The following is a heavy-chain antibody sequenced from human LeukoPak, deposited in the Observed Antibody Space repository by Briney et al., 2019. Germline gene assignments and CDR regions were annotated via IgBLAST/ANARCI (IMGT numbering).Heavy chain of an antibody. V-gene: IGHV1-18*01. CDR1: GYTFTSCG. D-gene: IGHD6-19*01. J-gene: IGHJ6*02. CDR2: ISAYNGNT. Sequence: ASVKVSCKASGYTFTSCGISWVRQAPGQGLEWMGWISAYNGNTNYAQKLQGRVTMTTDTSTSTAYMELRSLRSDDTAVYYCARDYTPGIAVAGTHYYYGMDVWGQGTTVTVSS. CDR3: ARDYTPGIAVAGTHYYYGMDV.